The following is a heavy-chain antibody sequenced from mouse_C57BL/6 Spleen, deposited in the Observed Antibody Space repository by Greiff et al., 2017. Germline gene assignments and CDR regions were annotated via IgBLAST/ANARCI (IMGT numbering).Heavy chain of an antibody. D-gene: IGHD2-3*01. V-gene: IGHV1-61*01. J-gene: IGHJ2*01. CDR3: ARFDGYSSFDY. CDR2: IYPSDSET. CDR1: GYTFTSYW. Sequence: QVQLQQPGAELVRPGSSVKLSCKASGYTFTSYWMDWVKQRPGQGLEWIGNIYPSDSETHYNQKFKDKATLTVDKSSSTAYMQLSSLTSEDSAVYYCARFDGYSSFDYGGQGTTLTVSS.